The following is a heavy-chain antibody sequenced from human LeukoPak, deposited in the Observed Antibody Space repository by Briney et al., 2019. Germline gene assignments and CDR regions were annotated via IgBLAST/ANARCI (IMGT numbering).Heavy chain of an antibody. CDR3: ARGTKLGYYDSSGSLGY. J-gene: IGHJ4*02. D-gene: IGHD3-22*01. CDR2: ISSSGSTI. V-gene: IGHV3-11*04. CDR1: GFTFSDYY. Sequence: GGSLRLSCAASGFTFSDYYMSWIRQAPGKGLEWVSYISSSGSTIYYADSVKGRFTISRDNAKNSLYLQMNSLRAEDTDVYYCARGTKLGYYDSSGSLGYWGQGTLVTVSS.